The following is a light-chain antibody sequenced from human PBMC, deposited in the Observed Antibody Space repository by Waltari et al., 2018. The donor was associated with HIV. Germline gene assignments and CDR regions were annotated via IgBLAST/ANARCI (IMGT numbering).Light chain of an antibody. CDR1: SSDVGRYDS. V-gene: IGLV2-8*01. CDR3: TSYAGINPVA. CDR2: EVN. Sequence: QSALTQPPSASGSPGQSVTISCTGTSSDVGRYDSVSWYQQHPGKAPKLLISEVNKRPSGVPDRFSGSKSGNTASLTVSGLQAEDEAEYSCTSYAGINPVAFGGGTKLTVL. J-gene: IGLJ2*01.